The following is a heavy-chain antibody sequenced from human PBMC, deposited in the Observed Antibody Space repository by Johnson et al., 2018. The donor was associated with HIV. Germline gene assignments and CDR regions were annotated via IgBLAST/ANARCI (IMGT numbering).Heavy chain of an antibody. J-gene: IGHJ3*01. CDR2: ISFDGGTK. CDR3: ARMGGDHHSCGCIYDAGGL. Sequence: QVQLVESGGGVVQPGKSLTLSCVGSGLSFSNFGIHWVRQAPGKGLEWVALISFDGGTKYYADSVKGRFIISRDDSKDTLHLQMNSLRAEATAVYYCARMGGDHHSCGCIYDAGGLWGQGTRVTVSS. D-gene: IGHD2-8*02. V-gene: IGHV3-33*08. CDR1: GLSFSNFG.